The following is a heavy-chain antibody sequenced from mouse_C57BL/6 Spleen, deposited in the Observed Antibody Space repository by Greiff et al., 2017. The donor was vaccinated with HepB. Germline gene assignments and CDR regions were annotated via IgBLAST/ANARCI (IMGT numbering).Heavy chain of an antibody. V-gene: IGHV1-76*01. Sequence: QVHVKQSGAELVRPGASVKLSCKASGYTFTDYYINWVKQRPGQGLEWIARIYHGSGNTYYNEKFKGTATLTAEKSSSTAYMQLSSLTLEDSAVYVCARGFYDYSFAYWGQGTLVTVSA. J-gene: IGHJ3*01. CDR2: IYHGSGNT. CDR1: GYTFTDYY. CDR3: ARGFYDYSFAY. D-gene: IGHD2-4*01.